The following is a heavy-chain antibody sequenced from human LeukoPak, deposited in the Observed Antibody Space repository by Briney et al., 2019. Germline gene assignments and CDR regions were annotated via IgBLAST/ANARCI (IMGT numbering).Heavy chain of an antibody. J-gene: IGHJ3*02. CDR3: VREIGDSSGHDAFDI. Sequence: VASVKVSCKASGYTFTGYYMHWVRQAPGQGLEWMGWINPNSGGTNYAQKFQGRVTMTRDTSISTAYMELSRLRSDDTAVYYCVREIGDSSGHDAFDIWGQGTMVTVSS. V-gene: IGHV1-2*02. CDR1: GYTFTGYY. D-gene: IGHD3-22*01. CDR2: INPNSGGT.